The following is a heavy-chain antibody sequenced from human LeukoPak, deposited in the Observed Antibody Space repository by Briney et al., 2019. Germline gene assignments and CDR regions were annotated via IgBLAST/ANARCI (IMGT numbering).Heavy chain of an antibody. Sequence: ASVKVSCKASGYTFTSYGISWVRQAPGQGLEWMGWISAYNGNTNYAQKLQGRVTMTTDTSTSTAYMELRSLRSDDTAVYYCARASGVVVPRRRAHWFDPWGQGTLVTVSS. D-gene: IGHD2-2*01. CDR1: GYTFTSYG. CDR2: ISAYNGNT. J-gene: IGHJ5*02. V-gene: IGHV1-18*01. CDR3: ARASGVVVPRRRAHWFDP.